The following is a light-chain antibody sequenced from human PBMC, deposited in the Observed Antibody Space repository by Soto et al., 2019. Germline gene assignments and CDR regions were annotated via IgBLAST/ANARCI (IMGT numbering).Light chain of an antibody. CDR3: CSYAGSSTLVV. CDR1: SSDGGSNNL. CDR2: DGS. V-gene: IGLV2-23*01. J-gene: IGLJ3*02. Sequence: QSALTQPASVAGSPGQWITISCTGTSSDGGSNNLGSWYQQHTGKAPQLLVYDGSKRPSGVSNRFSGSKSGNTASLTISGLQAEYEADYYCCSYAGSSTLVVFGGGAKLTVL.